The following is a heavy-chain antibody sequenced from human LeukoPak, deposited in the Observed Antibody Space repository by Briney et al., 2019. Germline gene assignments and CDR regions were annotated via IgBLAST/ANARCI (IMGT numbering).Heavy chain of an antibody. CDR1: GGSISSYY. Sequence: PSETLSLTCTVSGGSISSYYWSWIRQPAGKGLEWIGRIYTSGSTNYNPSLKSRVTMSVDTSKNQFSLKLSSVTAADTAVYYCARVAIRWLVRNAFDIWGQGTMVTVSS. V-gene: IGHV4-4*07. D-gene: IGHD6-19*01. CDR3: ARVAIRWLVRNAFDI. J-gene: IGHJ3*02. CDR2: IYTSGST.